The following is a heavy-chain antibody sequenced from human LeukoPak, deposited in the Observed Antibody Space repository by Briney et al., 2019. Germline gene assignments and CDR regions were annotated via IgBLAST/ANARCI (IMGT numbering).Heavy chain of an antibody. CDR2: ICGNGGKT. D-gene: IGHD2-15*01. CDR3: AKDRGGGSYSAIAY. J-gene: IGHJ4*02. CDR1: GFIFRTYA. V-gene: IGHV3-23*01. Sequence: GGSLSLSCPASGFIFRTYAMSWVRQAPGKGLEWLSGICGNGGKTYHADSVKGRFTISRDNSKNTLHLQMNSLRAEDTAVYYCAKDRGGGSYSAIAYWGQGALVTVST.